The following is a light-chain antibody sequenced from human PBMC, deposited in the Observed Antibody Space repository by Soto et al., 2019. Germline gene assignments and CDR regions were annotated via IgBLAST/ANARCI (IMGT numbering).Light chain of an antibody. CDR3: NSYTPSTPRQLV. Sequence: QSALTQPASVSGSPGQSITISCTGTSSDVGGYNYVSWYQQHPGKAPKFMIYDVSNRPSGVSTRFSGSKSGNTASLTISGLQAEDEADYSCNSYTPSTPRQLVFGTGPTVTLL. J-gene: IGLJ1*01. CDR2: DVS. CDR1: SSDVGGYNY. V-gene: IGLV2-14*01.